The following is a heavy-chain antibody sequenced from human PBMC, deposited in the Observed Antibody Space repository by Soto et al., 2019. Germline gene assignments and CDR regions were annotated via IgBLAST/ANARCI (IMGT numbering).Heavy chain of an antibody. J-gene: IGHJ6*02. Sequence: GASVKVSCKASGGTFSSYAISWVRQAPGQGLEWMGGIIPIFGTANYAQKFQGRVTITADESTSTAYMELSSLRSEDTAVYYCARAWCGELSGYYYYGMDVWGQGTTVTVSS. CDR3: ARAWCGELSGYYYYGMDV. CDR1: GGTFSSYA. D-gene: IGHD3-10*01. V-gene: IGHV1-69*13. CDR2: IIPIFGTA.